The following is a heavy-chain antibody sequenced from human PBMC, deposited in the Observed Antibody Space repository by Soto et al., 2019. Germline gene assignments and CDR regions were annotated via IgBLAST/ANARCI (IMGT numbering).Heavy chain of an antibody. CDR2: IYYSGST. CDR1: GGSISSSDYY. CDR3: AGDFYYDGSRNYFDH. J-gene: IGHJ4*02. V-gene: IGHV4-30-4*01. Sequence: SETLSLTCTVSGGSISSSDYYWSWIRQPPGKGLEWIGYIYYSGSTYYNPSLKSRVTISVDTSKNQFSLKLSSVTAADTAVYHCAGDFYYDGSRNYFDHWGQGTLVTVS. D-gene: IGHD3-22*01.